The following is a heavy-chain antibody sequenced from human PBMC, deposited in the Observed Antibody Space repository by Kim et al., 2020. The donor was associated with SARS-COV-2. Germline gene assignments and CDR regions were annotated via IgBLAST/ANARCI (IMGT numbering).Heavy chain of an antibody. J-gene: IGHJ6*02. CDR2: IWYDGSNK. V-gene: IGHV3-33*08. CDR1: GFTFSSYG. D-gene: IGHD2-21*02. Sequence: GGSLRLSCAASGFTFSSYGMHWVRQAPGKGLEWVAVIWYDGSNKYYADSVKGRFTISRDNSKNTLYLQMNSLRAEDTAVYYCARGRVATSATPPTYYYYGMDVWGQGATVTVSS. CDR3: ARGRVATSATPPTYYYYGMDV.